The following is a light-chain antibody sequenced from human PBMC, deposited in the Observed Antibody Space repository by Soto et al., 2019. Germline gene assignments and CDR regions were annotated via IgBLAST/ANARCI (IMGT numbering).Light chain of an antibody. CDR2: GAS. Sequence: EAVLTQSPATLSVSPCDRATLSCRASQNVATNLAWYQQRPGQAPRLLIYGASKRAIGLPARFSGSGSGTEFTLTITSLQSEDFAVYYCQQYNNWPQTFGQGTKVDI. J-gene: IGKJ1*01. V-gene: IGKV3-15*01. CDR1: QNVATN. CDR3: QQYNNWPQT.